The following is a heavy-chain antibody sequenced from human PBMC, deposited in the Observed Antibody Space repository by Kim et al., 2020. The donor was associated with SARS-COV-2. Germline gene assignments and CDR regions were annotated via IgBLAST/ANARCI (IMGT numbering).Heavy chain of an antibody. CDR1: GFTFSSYD. CDR2: IGTAGDT. D-gene: IGHD3-9*01. Sequence: GGSLRLSCAASGFTFSSYDMHWVRQATGKGLEWVSAIGTAGDTYYPGSVKGRFTISRENAKNSLYLQMNSLRAGDTAVYYCARAYYDILTGSNDLTLDYWGQGTLVTVSS. V-gene: IGHV3-13*01. CDR3: ARAYYDILTGSNDLTLDY. J-gene: IGHJ4*02.